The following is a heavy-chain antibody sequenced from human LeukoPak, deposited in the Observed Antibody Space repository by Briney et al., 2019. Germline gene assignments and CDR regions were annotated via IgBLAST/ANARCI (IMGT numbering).Heavy chain of an antibody. Sequence: AGGSLRLSCAASGFTFSSYAMSWVRQAPGKGLEWVSAISGSGGSTYYADSVKGRFTISRDNSKNTLYLQMNSLRAEDTSVYYCAKRKEITMIVVVRAFDIWGQGTMVTVSS. CDR1: GFTFSSYA. CDR2: ISGSGGST. CDR3: AKRKEITMIVVVRAFDI. V-gene: IGHV3-23*01. D-gene: IGHD3-22*01. J-gene: IGHJ3*02.